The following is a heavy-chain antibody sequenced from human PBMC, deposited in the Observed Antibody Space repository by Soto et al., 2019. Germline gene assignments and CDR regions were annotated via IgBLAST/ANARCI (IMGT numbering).Heavy chain of an antibody. J-gene: IGHJ6*02. D-gene: IGHD1-20*01. CDR3: AIWSNWNPLYYRGMDV. CDR1: GGAFTNYS. V-gene: IGHV1-69*06. Sequence: QVQLLQSGAEVKKPGSSVKVSCKVSGGAFTNYSLNWVRHAPGQGLKWLGGIIPLNNTSNYPRKLLDRGSVTAVTASNTAYMNLSGLTSDNTATYYCAIWSNWNPLYYRGMDVWGHGTTVTVSS. CDR2: IIPLNNTS.